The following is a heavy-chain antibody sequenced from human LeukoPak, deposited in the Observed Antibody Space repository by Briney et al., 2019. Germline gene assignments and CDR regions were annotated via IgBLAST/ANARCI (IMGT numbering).Heavy chain of an antibody. V-gene: IGHV3-21*01. CDR3: AREWGPAAMAHTLN. Sequence: KPGGSLRLSCVVSGFTFSSYTMNWVRQAPGRGLEWVSSISSSGSYMFYADSVKGRFTISRDNAKNSLYLQMNSLRAEDTAVYYCAREWGPAAMAHTLNWGQGTLVTVPS. CDR2: ISSSGSYM. D-gene: IGHD2-2*01. J-gene: IGHJ4*02. CDR1: GFTFSSYT.